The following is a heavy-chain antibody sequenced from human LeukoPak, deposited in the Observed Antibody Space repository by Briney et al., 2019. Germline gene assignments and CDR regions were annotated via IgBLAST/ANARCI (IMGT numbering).Heavy chain of an antibody. D-gene: IGHD6-13*01. CDR2: IYYSGTT. CDR3: ARAPYSSNLYDYYGLDV. J-gene: IGHJ6*04. CDR1: GGSINSGDYF. V-gene: IGHV4-30-4*01. Sequence: PSETLSLTCTVSGGSINSGDYFWSWIRQPPGKGLEWIGYIYYSGTTYYTPSLKSRLTISIDTSKDQFSLQLSSVTAADTAVYYCARAPYSSNLYDYYGLDVWGKGTTVTVSS.